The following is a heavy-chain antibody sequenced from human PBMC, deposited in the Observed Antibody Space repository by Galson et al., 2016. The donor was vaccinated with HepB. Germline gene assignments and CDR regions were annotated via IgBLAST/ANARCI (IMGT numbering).Heavy chain of an antibody. V-gene: IGHV3-13*01. CDR3: ARGPCRRSSFYYGMDV. Sequence: SLRLSCAASGFTFRTYDMHWVRQTTAKGLEWVSAIGTAGDTYYQESVKGRFTISRENAKNSLYLQMNSLRAGDTAVYYCARGPCRRSSFYYGMDVWGQGTTVTVSS. D-gene: IGHD3-10*01. J-gene: IGHJ6*02. CDR1: GFTFRTYD. CDR2: IGTAGDT.